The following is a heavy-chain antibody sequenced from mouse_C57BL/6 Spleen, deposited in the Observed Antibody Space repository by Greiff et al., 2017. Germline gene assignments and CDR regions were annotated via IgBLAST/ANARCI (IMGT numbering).Heavy chain of an antibody. V-gene: IGHV5-6*02. D-gene: IGHD2-2*01. CDR1: GFTFSSYG. Sequence: EVMLVESGGDLVKPGGSLKLSCAASGFTFSSYGMSWVRQTPDKRLEWVATISSGGSYTYYPDSVKGRFTISRDKAKNTLYLQMSSLKSEDTAMYYCARHDDGYDLYFDFWGTGTTVTVSS. J-gene: IGHJ1*03. CDR2: ISSGGSYT. CDR3: ARHDDGYDLYFDF.